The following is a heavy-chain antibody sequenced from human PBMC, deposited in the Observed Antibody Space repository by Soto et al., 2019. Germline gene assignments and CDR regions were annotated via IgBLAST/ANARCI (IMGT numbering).Heavy chain of an antibody. CDR2: INPNSGGT. CDR3: ARSGGYDFWSGRLGGFDP. Sequence: QVQLVQSGAEVKKPGASVKVSCKASGYTFTGYYMHWVRQAPGQGLEWMGWINPNSGGTNYAQKFQGWVTMTRDTAISSAYMELSRLRSDDTAVYYCARSGGYDFWSGRLGGFDPCVQGTLVNVSS. CDR1: GYTFTGYY. V-gene: IGHV1-2*04. J-gene: IGHJ5*02. D-gene: IGHD3-3*01.